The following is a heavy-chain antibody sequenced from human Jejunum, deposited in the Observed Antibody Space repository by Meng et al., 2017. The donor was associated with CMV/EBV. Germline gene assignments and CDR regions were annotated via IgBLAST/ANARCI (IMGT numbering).Heavy chain of an antibody. D-gene: IGHD6-19*01. CDR3: ARAPVTDTVFDS. Sequence: QVRLVQSGAEVKKPGASVKVSCKASGYSLTSNGIGWVRQAPGQGLEWMSWISGYNGNTNYAHQFQGRVTMTTDTSTNTAYMELRSLRSDDSAIYYCARAPVTDTVFDSWGQGTLVTVSS. V-gene: IGHV1-18*01. CDR1: GYSLTSNG. J-gene: IGHJ4*02. CDR2: ISGYNGNT.